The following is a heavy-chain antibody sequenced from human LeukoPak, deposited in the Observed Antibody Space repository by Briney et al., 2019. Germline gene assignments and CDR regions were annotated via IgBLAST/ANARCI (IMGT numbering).Heavy chain of an antibody. J-gene: IGHJ3*02. D-gene: IGHD2-2*01. Sequence: GESLKISCKASGYSFTSYWINWVRQVPGKGLEWMGRIDPSDSYTNYSPSLQGHVTISGDKSISTAYLQWSSLKASDTAMYYCARNRGYCSSTSCSADDAFDIWGQGTMVTVSS. CDR2: IDPSDSYT. CDR3: ARNRGYCSSTSCSADDAFDI. CDR1: GYSFTSYW. V-gene: IGHV5-10-1*01.